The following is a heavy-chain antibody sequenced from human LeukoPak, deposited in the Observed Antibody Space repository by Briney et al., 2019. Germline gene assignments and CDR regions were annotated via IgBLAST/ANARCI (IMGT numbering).Heavy chain of an antibody. D-gene: IGHD1-26*01. Sequence: GGSLRLSCAASGFTFDDYGMSWVRQAPGKGLEWVSGINWNGGSTGYADSVKGRFTISRDNAKNSLYLQMNSLRAEDTALYYCARDQWASIVGATGAFDIWGQGTMVTVSS. J-gene: IGHJ3*02. CDR1: GFTFDDYG. V-gene: IGHV3-20*04. CDR2: INWNGGST. CDR3: ARDQWASIVGATGAFDI.